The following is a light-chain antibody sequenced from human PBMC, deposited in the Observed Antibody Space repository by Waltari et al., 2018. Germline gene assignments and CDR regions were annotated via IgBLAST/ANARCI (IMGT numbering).Light chain of an antibody. CDR1: KGISSY. J-gene: IGKJ2*01. CDR2: AAS. Sequence: DVQMTQSPSSLSASVGDRVTITCRASKGISSYLNGYQQKPGRAPKLLIYAASSLQSGVPSRFSGSGSGTDFTLTISSLQPEDFATYYCQQSYSTPHTFGQGTKLEIK. V-gene: IGKV1-39*01. CDR3: QQSYSTPHT.